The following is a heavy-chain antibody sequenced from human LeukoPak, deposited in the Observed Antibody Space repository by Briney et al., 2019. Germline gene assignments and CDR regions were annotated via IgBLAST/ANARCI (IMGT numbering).Heavy chain of an antibody. CDR2: ISYDGSNE. Sequence: PGGSLRLSCAASGFTFSGHGMHWVRQSPGKGPEWVAVISYDGSNEYYADSVKGRFTISRDNSKNTLYLQMNNLRLEDTAVYYCARISTPVIWLGAFDMWGQGTMVTVSS. CDR1: GFTFSGHG. CDR3: ARISTPVIWLGAFDM. D-gene: IGHD4-17*01. V-gene: IGHV3-30*03. J-gene: IGHJ3*02.